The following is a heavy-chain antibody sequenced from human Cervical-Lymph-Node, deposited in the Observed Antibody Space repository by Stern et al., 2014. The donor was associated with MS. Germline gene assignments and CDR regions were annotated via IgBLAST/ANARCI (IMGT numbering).Heavy chain of an antibody. CDR3: ARQRYFDY. J-gene: IGHJ4*02. CDR2: IFPGGSDI. CDR1: GYTFTSYW. Sequence: EVQLLQSGPEVKRPGESLKISCQASGYTFTSYWIGWVRQMPGKGLEWIASIFPGGSDIRYSPSFQGQVTISADKSSSTAYLQWNNLKASDTAIYYCARQRYFDYWGQGTLVTVSS. V-gene: IGHV5-51*01.